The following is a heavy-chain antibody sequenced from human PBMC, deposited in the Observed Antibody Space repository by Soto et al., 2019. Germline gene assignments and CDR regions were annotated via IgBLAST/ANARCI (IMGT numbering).Heavy chain of an antibody. CDR3: VRDRCSGGSCYFDY. Sequence: GGSLRLSCAASGFIFYDYAMHWVRQAPGKGLEWVSGVSYNSDNIGYADSVTGRFTISRDNAKNSLYLQMNSLRAEDTALYYCVRDRCSGGSCYFDYWGQGTLVTVSS. D-gene: IGHD2-15*01. J-gene: IGHJ4*02. V-gene: IGHV3-9*01. CDR1: GFIFYDYA. CDR2: VSYNSDNI.